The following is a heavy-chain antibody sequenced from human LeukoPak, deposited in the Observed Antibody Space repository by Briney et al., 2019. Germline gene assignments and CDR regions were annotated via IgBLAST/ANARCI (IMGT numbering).Heavy chain of an antibody. J-gene: IGHJ4*02. CDR1: GGTFTSYG. V-gene: IGHV1-18*01. Sequence: ASVKVSCKASGGTFTSYGISWARQAPGQGLEWMGWISAYNGNTNYAQKLQGRVTMTTDTSTSTAYMELRSLRSDDTAVYYCALTYCGGDCYLPYDYWGQGTLVTVSS. D-gene: IGHD2-21*02. CDR2: ISAYNGNT. CDR3: ALTYCGGDCYLPYDY.